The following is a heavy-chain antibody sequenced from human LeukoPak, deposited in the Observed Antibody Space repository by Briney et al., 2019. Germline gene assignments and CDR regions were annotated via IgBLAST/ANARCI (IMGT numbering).Heavy chain of an antibody. Sequence: SETLSLTCAVYGGSFSGYYWSWIRQPPGKGLEWIGEINYSGSTNYNPALTSRGTISVDTSKTQFSLKLRSVTAADTAVYYCARVFVTTVTKYNWFDPWGQGTLVTVSS. D-gene: IGHD4-17*01. CDR1: GGSFSGYY. V-gene: IGHV4-34*01. J-gene: IGHJ5*02. CDR2: INYSGST. CDR3: ARVFVTTVTKYNWFDP.